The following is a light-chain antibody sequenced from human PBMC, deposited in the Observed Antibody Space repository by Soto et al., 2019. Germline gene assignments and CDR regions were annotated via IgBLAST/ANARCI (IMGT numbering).Light chain of an antibody. J-gene: IGKJ4*01. CDR1: EGISSY. V-gene: IGKV1-9*01. CDR2: LAA. Sequence: DTRLTQSPSFLSASVGDRVTITCRASEGISSYLAWYQQKPGKGPKLLVYLAATLQSGVPSRFSGSGSGKEFTLTISSLQPEDFATYFCQQLNSYPLTFGGGTKVEIK. CDR3: QQLNSYPLT.